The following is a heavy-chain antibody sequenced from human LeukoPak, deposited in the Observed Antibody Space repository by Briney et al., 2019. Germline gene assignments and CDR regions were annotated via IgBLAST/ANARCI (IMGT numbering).Heavy chain of an antibody. CDR2: IYHSGST. V-gene: IGHV4-38-2*01. Sequence: SETLSLTCAVSGYSISSGYYWGWIRQPPGKGLEWIGSIYHSGSTDYNPSLKSRVSISVDTSKNQFSLKLSSVTAADTAVYYCARATKITIFGVVIIGRYFDYWGQGTLVTVSS. D-gene: IGHD3-3*01. CDR3: ARATKITIFGVVIIGRYFDY. CDR1: GYSISSGYY. J-gene: IGHJ4*02.